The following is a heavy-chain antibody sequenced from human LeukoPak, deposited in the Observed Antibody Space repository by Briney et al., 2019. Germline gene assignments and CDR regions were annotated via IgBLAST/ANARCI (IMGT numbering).Heavy chain of an antibody. Sequence: GGSLRLXCAASGFTFSSYWMTWVRQSPGKRLEWVANINQDESEKYYVDSVKGRFTISRDNAKNSLYLQMNSLRAEDTAVYYCARDLTSSVVPSLWGQGTLVTVSS. CDR1: GFTFSSYW. CDR2: INQDESEK. CDR3: ARDLTSSVVPSL. J-gene: IGHJ4*02. D-gene: IGHD2-15*01. V-gene: IGHV3-7*01.